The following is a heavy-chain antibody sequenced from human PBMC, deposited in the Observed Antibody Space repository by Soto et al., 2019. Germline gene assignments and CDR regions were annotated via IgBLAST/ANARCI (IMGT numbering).Heavy chain of an antibody. V-gene: IGHV4-31*03. CDR3: ASLTTVTTFDYYYYGMDV. Sequence: KPSETLSLTCTVSGGSISRCCYYWSWIRQHPGKVLECIWYIYYSGSTYYTPSLKSRVTISVDTYKNQFSLELSSVTAEDTVVYYCASLTTVTTFDYYYYGMDVWGRGTTVTVSS. D-gene: IGHD4-17*01. CDR2: IYYSGST. J-gene: IGHJ6*02. CDR1: GGSISRCCYY.